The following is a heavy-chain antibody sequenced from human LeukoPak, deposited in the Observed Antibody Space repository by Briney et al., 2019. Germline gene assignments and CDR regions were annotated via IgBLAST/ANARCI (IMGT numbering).Heavy chain of an antibody. D-gene: IGHD3-10*01. CDR3: ARDRGRYSDY. CDR1: GFTFSGRW. CDR2: IYSGGST. Sequence: GGSLRLSCTASGFTFSGRWIHWVRQAPGKGLEWVSVIYSGGSTYYADSVKGRFTISRDNSKNTLYLQMNSLRAEDTAVYYCARDRGRYSDYWGQGTLVTVSS. J-gene: IGHJ4*02. V-gene: IGHV3-53*01.